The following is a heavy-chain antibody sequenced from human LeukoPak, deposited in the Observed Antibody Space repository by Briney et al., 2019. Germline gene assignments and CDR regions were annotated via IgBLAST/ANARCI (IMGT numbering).Heavy chain of an antibody. Sequence: PSETLSLTCTASGGSISSYYWSWIRQPPGKGLEWIGYIYTSGSTNYNPSLKSRVTISADTSKNQFSLKLSSVTAADTAVYYCARRTYYYYMDVWGKGTTVIVSS. CDR2: IYTSGST. J-gene: IGHJ6*03. CDR3: ARRTYYYYMDV. V-gene: IGHV4-4*09. CDR1: GGSISSYY.